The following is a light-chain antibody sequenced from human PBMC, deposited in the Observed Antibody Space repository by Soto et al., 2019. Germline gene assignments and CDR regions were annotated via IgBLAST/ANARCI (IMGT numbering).Light chain of an antibody. V-gene: IGLV1-40*01. CDR1: SSNIGAGYD. J-gene: IGLJ1*01. Sequence: QSVLTQPPSVSGAPGQRVTISCTGSSSNIGAGYDVHWYQQLPGTAPKLLIYGNSNRPSGVPDRFSGSKSGTSASPAITGLQAEDEADYYCQSYDSSLSGCYVFGTGTKLTVL. CDR3: QSYDSSLSGCYV. CDR2: GNS.